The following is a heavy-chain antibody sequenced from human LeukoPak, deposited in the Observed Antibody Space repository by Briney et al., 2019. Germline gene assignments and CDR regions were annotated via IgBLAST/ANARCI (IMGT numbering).Heavy chain of an antibody. V-gene: IGHV3-23*01. J-gene: IGHJ4*02. CDR2: ISGSGGRT. D-gene: IGHD3-3*01. CDR3: AKGGLDFDFWRFDY. CDR1: GFSFSVYA. Sequence: PGGSLRLSCAASGFSFSVYAMSWVRQAPGKGLEWVSSISGSGGRTYYTNSVKGRFTISRENFKNTVYLEMNNLGAEDTALYYCAKGGLDFDFWRFDYWGQGNLVIVSS.